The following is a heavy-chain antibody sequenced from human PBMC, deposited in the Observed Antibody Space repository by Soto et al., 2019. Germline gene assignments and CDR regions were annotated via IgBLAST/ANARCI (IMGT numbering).Heavy chain of an antibody. D-gene: IGHD3-22*01. CDR1: GYSFTIYW. CDR3: AGFYDSSGYNAFDI. Sequence: GESLKISCMGSGYSFTIYWIGWVRQMPGKGLEWMGIIYPGDSDTRYSPSFQGQVTISADKSISTAYLQWSSLKASDTAMYYCAGFYDSSGYNAFDIWGQGTMVTVSS. J-gene: IGHJ3*02. V-gene: IGHV5-51*01. CDR2: IYPGDSDT.